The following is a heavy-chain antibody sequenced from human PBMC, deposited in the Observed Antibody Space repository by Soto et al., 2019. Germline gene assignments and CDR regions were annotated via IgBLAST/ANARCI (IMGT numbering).Heavy chain of an antibody. CDR2: ISYDGSNR. V-gene: IGHV3-30*18. CDR1: GFTFSSYG. D-gene: IGHD3-10*01. CDR3: AKDAAWFGELSPSDY. J-gene: IGHJ4*02. Sequence: PGGSLRLSCAASGFTFSSYGMHWVRQAPGKGLEWVAVISYDGSNRYYADSVKGRFTISRDNSKNTLYLQMNSLRAEDTAVYYCAKDAAWFGELSPSDYWGQGTLVTVSS.